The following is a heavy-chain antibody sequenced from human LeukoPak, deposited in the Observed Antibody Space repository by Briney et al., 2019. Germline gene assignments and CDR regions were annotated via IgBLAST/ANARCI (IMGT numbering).Heavy chain of an antibody. CDR3: ARLLDYHDFPS. Sequence: PSETLSLTCTVSGGALSDFYWGWIRQSPGKGLECIAYVYYSGTTYYNPSLKGRVSISVDTSTNQFSLRLNSVTAADTAVYYCARLLDYHDFPSWGQGTLVTVSS. CDR2: VYYSGTT. CDR1: GGALSDFY. V-gene: IGHV4-59*08. J-gene: IGHJ4*02. D-gene: IGHD3/OR15-3a*01.